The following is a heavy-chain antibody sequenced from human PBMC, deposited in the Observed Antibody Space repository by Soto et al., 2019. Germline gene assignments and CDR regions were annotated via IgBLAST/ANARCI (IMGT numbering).Heavy chain of an antibody. CDR2: IIPIFGTA. CDR1: GGTFSSYA. D-gene: IGHD2-21*02. J-gene: IGHJ4*02. CDR3: ASGSRAGIVVVTAISAIDY. Sequence: QVKLGQSGAEVKKPGSPVKVSCKASGGTFSSYAISWVRQAPGQGLEWMGGIIPIFGTANYAQKFQGRVTITADESTSTAYMELSSLRSEDTPVYYCASGSRAGIVVVTAISAIDYWGQGTLVTVSS. V-gene: IGHV1-69*01.